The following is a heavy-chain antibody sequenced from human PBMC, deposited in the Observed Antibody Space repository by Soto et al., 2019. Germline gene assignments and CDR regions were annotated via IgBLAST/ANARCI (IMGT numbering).Heavy chain of an antibody. J-gene: IGHJ4*02. CDR1: GFSLSTTGVG. CDR2: IYWDDDK. D-gene: IGHD2-2*01. V-gene: IGHV2-5*02. Sequence: QITLKESGPTLVKPTQTLTLTCTFSGFSLSTTGVGVGWIRQPPGKALEWLALIYWDDDKRYSPSLKSRLIITKDTYKDQVVLAMTNMDPVDTATYYCAHLLGGCSSKGCSPLRFDYWGQGILVTVS. CDR3: AHLLGGCSSKGCSPLRFDY.